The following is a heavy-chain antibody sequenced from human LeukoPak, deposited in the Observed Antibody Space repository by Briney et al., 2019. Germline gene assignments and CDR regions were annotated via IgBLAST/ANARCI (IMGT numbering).Heavy chain of an antibody. CDR2: IHPSTGNP. D-gene: IGHD2-15*01. CDR3: ARAPRAHCSGGSCYSNYYYYYMDV. CDR1: GYTFTNYA. J-gene: IGHJ6*03. V-gene: IGHV7-4-1*02. Sequence: ASVKVSCKASGYTFTNYAMNWVRQAPGQGLEWMGWIHPSTGNPTYAQGFTGRFVFSLDTSVSTAYLQISSLKAEDTAVYYCARAPRAHCSGGSCYSNYYYYYMDVWGKGTTVTVSS.